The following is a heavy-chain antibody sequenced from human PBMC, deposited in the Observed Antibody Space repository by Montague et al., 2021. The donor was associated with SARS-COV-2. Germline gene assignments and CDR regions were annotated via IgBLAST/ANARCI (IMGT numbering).Heavy chain of an antibody. V-gene: IGHV1-24*01. CDR2: DGET. D-gene: IGHD3-22*01. CDR3: ATLGLEVITYAFAI. J-gene: IGHJ3*02. Sequence: DGETTYAQKFQGRVAMTEDRSTDTVYMELSSLRSDDTAVYYCATLGLEVITYAFAIWGQGTMVTVSS.